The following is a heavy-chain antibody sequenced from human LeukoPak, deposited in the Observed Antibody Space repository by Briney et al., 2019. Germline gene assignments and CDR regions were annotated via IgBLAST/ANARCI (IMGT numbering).Heavy chain of an antibody. D-gene: IGHD3-3*01. J-gene: IGHJ4*02. V-gene: IGHV3-9*03. CDR3: AKGRGITIFGVVIH. CDR2: ISWNSGSI. Sequence: GRSLRLSCAASGFTFDDYAMHWVRQAPGKGLEWVSGISWNSGSIGHADSVKGRFTISRDNAKNSLYLQMNSLRAEDMALYYCAKGRGITIFGVVIHWGQGTLVTDSS. CDR1: GFTFDDYA.